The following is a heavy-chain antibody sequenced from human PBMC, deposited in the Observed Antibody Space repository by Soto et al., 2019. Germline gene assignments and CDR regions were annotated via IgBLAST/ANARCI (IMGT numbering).Heavy chain of an antibody. CDR2: IDYSGRT. J-gene: IGHJ5*02. V-gene: IGHV4-38-2*02. CDR3: ARDHFWSGYR. CDR1: GYLISSGYY. D-gene: IGHD3-3*02. Sequence: SETLSLTCSVSGYLISSGYYWGWVRQTPGKGLEWLGSIDYSGRTYKNPSLKSRVSASVDLSKNQFSLNLRSVTAADTAVYYCARDHFWSGYRWGQGTLVTVS.